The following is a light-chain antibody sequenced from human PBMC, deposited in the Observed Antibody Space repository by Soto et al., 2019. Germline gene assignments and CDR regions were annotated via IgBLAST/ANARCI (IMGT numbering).Light chain of an antibody. Sequence: EIVLTQSPGTLSLSPGERATLSCRASQSVSSSYLAWYQQKPGQAPRLLIYGASSRATGIPDRFSGSGSGTDFTLTISRLEPEYFAVYYCQQYGSSPPVTFGQGTKVEIK. J-gene: IGKJ1*01. CDR1: QSVSSSY. CDR2: GAS. V-gene: IGKV3-20*01. CDR3: QQYGSSPPVT.